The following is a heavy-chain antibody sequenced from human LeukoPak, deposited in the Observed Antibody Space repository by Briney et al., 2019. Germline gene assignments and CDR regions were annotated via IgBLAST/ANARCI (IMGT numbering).Heavy chain of an antibody. Sequence: GGSLRLSCAASGFTFRTYVMNWVRQAPGKGLEWVASISNSGDSTFYADSAKGRFTISRDNSKTTVYLHMSSLRAEDTAIYYCAKGRIVDANFGYWGQGTLVTVSS. CDR2: ISNSGDST. CDR3: AKGRIVDANFGY. J-gene: IGHJ4*02. V-gene: IGHV3-23*01. CDR1: GFTFRTYV. D-gene: IGHD3-16*02.